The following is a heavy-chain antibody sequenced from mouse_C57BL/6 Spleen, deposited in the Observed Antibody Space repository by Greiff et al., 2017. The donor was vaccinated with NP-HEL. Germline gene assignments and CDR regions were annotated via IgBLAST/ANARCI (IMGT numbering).Heavy chain of an antibody. CDR2: INPNNGGT. CDR1: GYTFTDYY. V-gene: IGHV1-26*01. CDR3: ARANYDGAWFAD. J-gene: IGHJ3*01. Sequence: EVQLQQSGPELVKPGASVKISCKASGYTFTDYYMNWVKQSHGKSLEWIGDINPNNGGTSYNQKFKGKATLTVDKSSSTAYMELRSLTSEDSAVYYCARANYDGAWFADWGQGTLVTVSA. D-gene: IGHD2-4*01.